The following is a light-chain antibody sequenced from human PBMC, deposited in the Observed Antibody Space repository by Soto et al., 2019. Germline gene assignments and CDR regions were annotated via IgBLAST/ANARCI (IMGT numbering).Light chain of an antibody. CDR1: QSVSSSY. Sequence: ENVLPQAPGSLSLSPGERATLSCRASQSVSSSYLAWYQQKPGQAPRLLIYGASSRATDIPDRFSGSGSGTDFTLTISRLEPEDFAVYYCQHYGNSLWTFGEGTKVDIK. CDR2: GAS. CDR3: QHYGNSLWT. V-gene: IGKV3-20*01. J-gene: IGKJ1*01.